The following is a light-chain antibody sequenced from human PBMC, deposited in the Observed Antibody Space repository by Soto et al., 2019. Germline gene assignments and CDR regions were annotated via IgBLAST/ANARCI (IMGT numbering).Light chain of an antibody. Sequence: EIVLTQSPGTLSLSPGERATLSCRASQRVSSDSLAWYQQKPGQAPRLLIFGASFRATGIPDRFSGSGSGTDFTLTISRLEPEDFAVYYCQQYGCSPWTFGQGTKVDIK. J-gene: IGKJ1*01. CDR3: QQYGCSPWT. CDR2: GAS. V-gene: IGKV3-20*01. CDR1: QRVSSDS.